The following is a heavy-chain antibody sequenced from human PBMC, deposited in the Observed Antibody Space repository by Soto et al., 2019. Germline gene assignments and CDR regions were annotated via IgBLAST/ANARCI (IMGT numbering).Heavy chain of an antibody. CDR2: ISGKCATT. CDR3: VKDNNWDDPG. D-gene: IGHD1-1*01. J-gene: IGHJ4*02. CDR1: GFTFSTNG. V-gene: IGHV3-23*01. Sequence: AGGSLRLSCVASGFTFSTNGMIWVRQAPGKGLEWVSIISGKCATTVYAESVKGRFTVSRDNSKNTLYLQMNSLRAEDTATYYCVKDNNWDDPGWGQGTSVTVSS.